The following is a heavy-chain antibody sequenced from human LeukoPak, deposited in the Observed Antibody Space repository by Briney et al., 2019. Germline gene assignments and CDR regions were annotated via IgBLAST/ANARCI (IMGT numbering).Heavy chain of an antibody. J-gene: IGHJ4*02. V-gene: IGHV4-61*09. Sequence: SQTLSLTCTVSGDPINSRNDHWSWIRQPAGKGLEWAGQFYSSGSTKYNPSLKSRVTMSLDTSKNQFFLKLNSVTAADTAVYYCARVSSGWYEYFDYWGQGTLVLVSS. CDR2: FYSSGST. CDR1: GDPINSRNDH. D-gene: IGHD6-19*01. CDR3: ARVSSGWYEYFDY.